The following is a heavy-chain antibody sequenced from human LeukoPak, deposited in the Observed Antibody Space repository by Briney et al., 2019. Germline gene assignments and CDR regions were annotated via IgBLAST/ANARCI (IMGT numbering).Heavy chain of an antibody. J-gene: IGHJ6*02. D-gene: IGHD4-17*01. Sequence: SETLSLTCAVYGGSFSGYYWSWIRQPPGKGLEWIGEINHSGSTNYNPSLKSRVTISVDTSKNQFSLKLSFVTAADTAVYYCARPYGFYGMDVWGQGTTVTVSS. CDR2: INHSGST. V-gene: IGHV4-34*01. CDR3: ARPYGFYGMDV. CDR1: GGSFSGYY.